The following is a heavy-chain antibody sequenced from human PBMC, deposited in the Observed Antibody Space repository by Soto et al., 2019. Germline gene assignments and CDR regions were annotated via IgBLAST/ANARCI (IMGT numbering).Heavy chain of an antibody. CDR3: ARVVPAAISYYYYYMDV. J-gene: IGHJ6*03. Sequence: GSLRLSCAASGFTFSSYDMHWVRQATGKGLEWVSAIGTAGDTYYPGSVKGRFTISRENAKNSLYLQMNSLRAGDTAVYYCARVVPAAISYYYYYMDVWGKGTTVTVSS. CDR1: GFTFSSYD. D-gene: IGHD2-2*01. CDR2: IGTAGDT. V-gene: IGHV3-13*01.